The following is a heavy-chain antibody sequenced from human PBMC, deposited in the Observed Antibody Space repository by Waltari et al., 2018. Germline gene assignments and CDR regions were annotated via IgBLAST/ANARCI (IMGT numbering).Heavy chain of an antibody. CDR3: AKGGPAIFGVLNTKRFDC. CDR2: INANNGDT. D-gene: IGHD3-3*01. CDR1: GYTFTDYY. J-gene: IGHJ4*02. Sequence: QVQLVQSGAEVKKPGASVKVSCTASGYTFTDYYVHWVRQAPGQGLEWMGRINANNGDTDYAQKFQGRVTMTRDTSLDTADMGLSRLRSDDTAEYYCAKGGPAIFGVLNTKRFDCWGQGTPVTVSS. V-gene: IGHV1-2*06.